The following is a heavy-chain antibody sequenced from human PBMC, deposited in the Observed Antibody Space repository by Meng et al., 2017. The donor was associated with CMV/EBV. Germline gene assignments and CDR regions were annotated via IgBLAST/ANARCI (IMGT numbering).Heavy chain of an antibody. J-gene: IGHJ4*02. CDR2: ISSTSSHT. Sequence: QGAVVESGGGVVKPGGSLGRSCAAAGFKFSDYYMSWIRQAPGEGLEWISYISSTSSHTNYADSVKGRFAISRDNAKNSLFLQMNSLGAEDTAIYYCATAGLRWTTVQRTLDSWGQGTLVTVSS. CDR1: GFKFSDYY. D-gene: IGHD1-1*01. V-gene: IGHV3-11*05. CDR3: ATAGLRWTTVQRTLDS.